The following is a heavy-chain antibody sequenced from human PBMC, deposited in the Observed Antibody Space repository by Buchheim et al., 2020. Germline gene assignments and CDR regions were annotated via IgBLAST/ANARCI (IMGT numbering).Heavy chain of an antibody. J-gene: IGHJ4*02. Sequence: QVQLQESGPGLVKPSGTLSLTCAVVSGGSFSSSDWWSWVRQPPGKGLEWIGEIYLGELTTYNPSLKSRLTMSLDKSKNQFSLNLSSVTAADTAVYYCARGYGDYGYWGQGTL. V-gene: IGHV4-4*02. D-gene: IGHD4-17*01. CDR3: ARGYGDYGY. CDR2: IYLGELT. CDR1: GGSFSSSDW.